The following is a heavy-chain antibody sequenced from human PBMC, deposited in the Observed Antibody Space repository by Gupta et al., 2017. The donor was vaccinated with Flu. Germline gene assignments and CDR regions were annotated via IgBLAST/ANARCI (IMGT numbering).Heavy chain of an antibody. J-gene: IGHJ3*02. CDR3: TRGGGAESRAFDT. CDR2: VTASALTT. Sequence: EVQLAVSGGGFGQPGGSLRLAWAAPGLTIGDYAMSWVRQAPGKGLDWVSTVTASALTTFYADSVRGRFTISRDNSKNTISLHMDNLRPEDTAVYYCTRGGGAESRAFDTWGQGTLVTVPS. V-gene: IGHV3-23*04. D-gene: IGHD2-2*01. CDR1: GLTIGDYA.